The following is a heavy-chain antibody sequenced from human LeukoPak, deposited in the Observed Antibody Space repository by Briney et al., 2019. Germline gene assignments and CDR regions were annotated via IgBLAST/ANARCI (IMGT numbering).Heavy chain of an antibody. CDR2: ISSNGGST. D-gene: IGHD3-10*01. V-gene: IGHV3-64D*06. J-gene: IGHJ4*02. Sequence: GGSQRLSCSASGFTFSSYAMHWVRQAPGKGLEYVSGISSNGGSTYYADSVKGRFTISRDNSKNTLYLQMSSLRAEDTAVYYCVKGLYYYGSGSLDYWGQGTLVTVSS. CDR1: GFTFSSYA. CDR3: VKGLYYYGSGSLDY.